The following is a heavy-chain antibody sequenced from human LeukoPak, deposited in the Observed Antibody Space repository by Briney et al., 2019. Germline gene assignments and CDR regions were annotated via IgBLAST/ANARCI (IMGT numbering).Heavy chain of an antibody. Sequence: GGSLRLSCAASEFTFSSSYMRWVRQAPGKGLEWVGHIKSETDGGTTDYAAPVRGRFTISRDASKNIVYLQMDSLKPEDTGLYYCTAGHYSTLWGQRTLVTVSS. CDR2: IKSETDGGTT. V-gene: IGHV3-15*01. CDR3: TAGHYSTL. J-gene: IGHJ4*02. CDR1: EFTFSSSY. D-gene: IGHD6-13*01.